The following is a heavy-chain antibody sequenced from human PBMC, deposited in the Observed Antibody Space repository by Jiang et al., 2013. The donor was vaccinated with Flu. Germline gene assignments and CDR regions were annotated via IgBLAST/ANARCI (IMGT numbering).Heavy chain of an antibody. CDR1: GYSFSDYW. CDR3: ARRAGPHYYDGSGYSREVDY. Sequence: GAEVKKPGESLKISCRGSGYSFSDYWIGWVRQMPGKGLEWMGIIYPGDSDTRYSPSFQGQVTISADKSISTAYLQWSSLKASDTAMYYCARRAGPHYYDGSGYSREVDYWGQGTLVTVSS. V-gene: IGHV5-51*03. CDR2: IYPGDSDT. J-gene: IGHJ4*02. D-gene: IGHD3-22*01.